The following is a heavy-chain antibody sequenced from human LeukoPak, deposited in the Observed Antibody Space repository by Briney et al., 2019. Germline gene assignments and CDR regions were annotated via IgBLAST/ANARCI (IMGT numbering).Heavy chain of an antibody. Sequence: GGSLRLSCAASGFTFSSYGMHWVRQAPGKGPQWVSYIGISDTTTYYADSVKGRFTISRDNAKNSLYLQMSSLRVEDTAIYYCARDSGVGGTFDYWGQGSLLTVSS. CDR1: GFTFSSYG. CDR2: IGISDTTT. V-gene: IGHV3-48*04. J-gene: IGHJ4*02. CDR3: ARDSGVGGTFDY. D-gene: IGHD1-26*01.